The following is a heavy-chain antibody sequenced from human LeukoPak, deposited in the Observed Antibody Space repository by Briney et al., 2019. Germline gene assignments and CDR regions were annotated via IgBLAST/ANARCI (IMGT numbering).Heavy chain of an antibody. V-gene: IGHV4-39*07. D-gene: IGHD5-18*01. CDR1: GGSIASSSNY. CDR3: DREGVDTAMTYYYMDV. CDR2: IYYSAIT. Sequence: SETLSLTCTVSGGSIASSSNYWVWIRQPPGKGLEWIGNIYYSAITHYNPSLKSRVTISVDTSRNQFSLKLSSVTAADTAVYYCDREGVDTAMTYYYMDVWGKGTTVTVSS. J-gene: IGHJ6*03.